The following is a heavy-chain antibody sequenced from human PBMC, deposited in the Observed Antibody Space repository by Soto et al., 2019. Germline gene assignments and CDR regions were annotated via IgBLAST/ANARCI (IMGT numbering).Heavy chain of an antibody. V-gene: IGHV3-48*02. D-gene: IGHD3-22*01. J-gene: IGHJ4*02. Sequence: EVQLVESGGGLVQPGGSLRLSCAASGFTISSYSMNWVRQAPGKGLEWVSYISSSSSTIYYADSVKGRFTISRDNAKNSLYLQMNSLRDEDTAVYYCARGLYYYDSRGYWGYWGQGTLVTVSS. CDR1: GFTISSYS. CDR2: ISSSSSTI. CDR3: ARGLYYYDSRGYWGY.